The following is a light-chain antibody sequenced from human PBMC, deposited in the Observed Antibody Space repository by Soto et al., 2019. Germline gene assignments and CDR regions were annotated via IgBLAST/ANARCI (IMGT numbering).Light chain of an antibody. CDR3: SSFTSSNIVV. V-gene: IGLV2-18*02. Sequence: QSVLTQPPSVSGSPGQSVTISCTGTSSDVGGYSRVSWYQRPPGTAPKLLIYEVTNRPSGVPDRFSGSKSGNTASLAISGLQAEDEADYYCSSFTSSNIVVFGAGTKITVL. CDR2: EVT. CDR1: SSDVGGYSR. J-gene: IGLJ2*01.